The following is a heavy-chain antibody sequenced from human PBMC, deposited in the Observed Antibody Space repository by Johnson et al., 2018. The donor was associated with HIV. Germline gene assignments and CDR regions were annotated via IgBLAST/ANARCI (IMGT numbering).Heavy chain of an antibody. CDR3: AREGIVGATDDAFDI. V-gene: IGHV3-72*01. D-gene: IGHD1-26*01. J-gene: IGHJ3*02. Sequence: GRLKSEPDGETTEYAASVKGRFTISRDDSKSSLYLQMNSLRAEDTAVYYCAREGIVGATDDAFDIWGQGTRVTVSS. CDR2: LKSEPDGETT.